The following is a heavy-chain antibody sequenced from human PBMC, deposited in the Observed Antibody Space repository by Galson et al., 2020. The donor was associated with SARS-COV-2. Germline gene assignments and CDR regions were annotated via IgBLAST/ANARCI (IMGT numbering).Heavy chain of an antibody. Sequence: SETLSLTCTVSGGSISSGSYYWSWIRQPPGKGLEWIGYIYYSGSTNYNPSLKSRVTISVDTSKNQFSLKLSSVTAADTAVYYCARAVVRTLTFPYYYYYMDVWGKGTTVTVSS. V-gene: IGHV4-61*01. D-gene: IGHD2-21*01. CDR1: GGSISSGSYY. J-gene: IGHJ6*03. CDR2: IYYSGST. CDR3: ARAVVRTLTFPYYYYYMDV.